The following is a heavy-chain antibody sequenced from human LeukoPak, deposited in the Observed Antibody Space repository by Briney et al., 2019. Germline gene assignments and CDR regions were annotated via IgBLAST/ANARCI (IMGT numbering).Heavy chain of an antibody. CDR3: ARVILGYYGSGSYDY. CDR1: GYTFTGYY. J-gene: IGHJ4*02. D-gene: IGHD3-10*01. V-gene: IGHV1-2*06. CDR2: INPNSGGT. Sequence: ASVKVSCKASGYTFTGYYMHWVRQAPGQGLEWMGRINPNSGGTNYAQKFQGRVTMTRDTSISTAYMDLSRLRSDDTAVYYCARVILGYYGSGSYDYWGQGTLVTVSS.